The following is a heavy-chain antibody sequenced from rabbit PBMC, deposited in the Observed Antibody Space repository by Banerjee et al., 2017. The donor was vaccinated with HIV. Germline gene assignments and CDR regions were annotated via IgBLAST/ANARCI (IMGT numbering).Heavy chain of an antibody. D-gene: IGHD4-1*01. V-gene: IGHV1S40*01. CDR1: GLDFSSSYW. J-gene: IGHJ4*01. CDR3: ARDSAGREDFNL. Sequence: QSLEESGGDLVKPGASLTLTCTASGLDFSSSYWICWVRQAPGKGLEWIACIDVSSGSTHYASWAKGRFTISKASSTTVTLQMTSLTAADTATYFCARDSAGREDFNLWGPGTLVT. CDR2: IDVSSGST.